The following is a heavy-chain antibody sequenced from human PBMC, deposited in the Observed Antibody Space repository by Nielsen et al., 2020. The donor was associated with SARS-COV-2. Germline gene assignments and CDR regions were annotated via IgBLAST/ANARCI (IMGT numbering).Heavy chain of an antibody. CDR2: IRMSDGAT. D-gene: IGHD5/OR15-5a*01. CDR1: GFALSAYG. J-gene: IGHJ4*02. V-gene: IGHV3-48*02. CDR3: AKELEVCCHYMDV. Sequence: GESLKISCTASGFALSAYGMDWVRQVPGRGLEWLAHIRMSDGATQYADSVRGRFTISRDNAKNSLYLQMNSLRDEDTAVYFCAKELEVCCHYMDVWGQGTLANVSS.